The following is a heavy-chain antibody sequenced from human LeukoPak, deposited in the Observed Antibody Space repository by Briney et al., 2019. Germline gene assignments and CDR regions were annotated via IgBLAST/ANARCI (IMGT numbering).Heavy chain of an antibody. CDR1: RYTLTELS. V-gene: IGHV3-30*02. J-gene: IGHJ3*02. D-gene: IGHD3-16*02. CDR3: AKDRNYDYVWGSYRRGAFDI. Sequence: SCKVSRYTLTELSMHWVRQAPGKGLEWVAFIRYDGSNKYYADSVKGRFTISRDNSKNTLYLQMNSLRAEDTAVYYCAKDRNYDYVWGSYRRGAFDIWGQGTMVTVSS. CDR2: IRYDGSNK.